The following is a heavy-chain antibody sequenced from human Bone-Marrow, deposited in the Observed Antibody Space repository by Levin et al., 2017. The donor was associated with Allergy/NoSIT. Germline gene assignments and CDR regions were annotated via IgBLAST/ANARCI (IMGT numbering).Heavy chain of an antibody. CDR3: ARDMVRGLIIKGWNFDL. Sequence: NPGGSLRLSCTASGFAFSDSTINWVRQAPGKGLEWVSSITSDSSYIYYADSVKGRFTISRDNAKNSLYLQMNSLRAEDTAVYFCARDMVRGLIIKGWNFDLWGRGTLVTVS. D-gene: IGHD3-10*01. CDR1: GFAFSDST. J-gene: IGHJ2*01. CDR2: ITSDSSYI. V-gene: IGHV3-21*01.